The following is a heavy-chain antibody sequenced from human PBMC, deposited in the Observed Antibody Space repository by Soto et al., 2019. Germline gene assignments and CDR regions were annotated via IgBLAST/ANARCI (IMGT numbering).Heavy chain of an antibody. CDR1: GGTFSTYY. Sequence: SETLSLTCAVSGGTFSTYYYNWIRQSPGKGLGWIGEVNHSGSSSYSPSLKSRVTISLDTSKNQFSLKLTSVTAADTAVYYCARGGSSDWQVALDIWGQGTMVTVSS. CDR3: ARGGSSDWQVALDI. D-gene: IGHD6-19*01. V-gene: IGHV4-34*01. CDR2: VNHSGSS. J-gene: IGHJ3*02.